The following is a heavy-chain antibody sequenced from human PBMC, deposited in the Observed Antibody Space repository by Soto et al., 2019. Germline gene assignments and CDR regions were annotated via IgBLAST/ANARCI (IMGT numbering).Heavy chain of an antibody. D-gene: IGHD3-22*01. CDR2: ISDSGTGT. CDR3: AKDHTVVIRVAFDI. Sequence: EVQILESGGGLVQPGGSLRLSCAASGFTFSSYAMYWVRQAPGKGLAWVSGISDSGTGTYYADSVKGRFTISRDNSKNTVYLKIKGLRAGDTAVFYCAKDHTVVIRVAFDIWGQGTMVNVSS. CDR1: GFTFSSYA. V-gene: IGHV3-23*01. J-gene: IGHJ3*02.